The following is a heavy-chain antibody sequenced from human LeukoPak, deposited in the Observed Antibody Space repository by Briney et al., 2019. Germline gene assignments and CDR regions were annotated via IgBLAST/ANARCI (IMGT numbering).Heavy chain of an antibody. D-gene: IGHD4/OR15-4a*01. V-gene: IGHV3-53*01. Sequence: GGSLRLSCAASGFTFSDYAMHWVRQAPGKGLEWVSFIYSDNTHYSDSVKGRFAISRDNSKNTLYLQMNSLRAEDTAVYYCARRAGAYSHPYDYWGQGTLVTVSS. CDR1: GFTFSDYA. J-gene: IGHJ4*02. CDR3: ARRAGAYSHPYDY. CDR2: IYSDNT.